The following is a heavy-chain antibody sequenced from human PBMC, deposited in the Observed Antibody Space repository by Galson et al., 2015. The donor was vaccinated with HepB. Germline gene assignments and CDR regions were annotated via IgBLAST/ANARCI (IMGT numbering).Heavy chain of an antibody. J-gene: IGHJ4*02. CDR1: GFTFSDAW. D-gene: IGHD2-21*01. CDR3: TTAGIQLWMEEFDY. V-gene: IGHV3-15*01. Sequence: SLRLSCAASGFTFSDAWMSWVRQAPGKGLEWVGRIKTKTDGGTTDYAAPVKGRFTISRDGSKTTVYLQMNSLKTEDTAVYYCTTAGIQLWMEEFDYWGQGTLVTVSS. CDR2: IKTKTDGGTT.